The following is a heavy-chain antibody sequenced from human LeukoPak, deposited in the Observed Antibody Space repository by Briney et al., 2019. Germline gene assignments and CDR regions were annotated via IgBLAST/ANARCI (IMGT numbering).Heavy chain of an antibody. CDR2: ISAYNGNT. J-gene: IGHJ4*02. V-gene: IGHV1-18*01. CDR3: ARPSFLEWLLSFDY. D-gene: IGHD3-3*02. Sequence: ASVKVSCKASGYTFTSYGISWVRQAPGQGLSGMGWISAYNGNTNYAQKLQGRVTMTTDTSTSTAYMELRSLRSDDTAVYYCARPSFLEWLLSFDYWGQGTLVTVSS. CDR1: GYTFTSYG.